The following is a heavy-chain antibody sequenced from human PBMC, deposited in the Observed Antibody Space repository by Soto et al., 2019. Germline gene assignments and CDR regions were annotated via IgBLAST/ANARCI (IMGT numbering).Heavy chain of an antibody. Sequence: QVQLQESGPGLVKPSETLSLTCTVSGGSVSSGSYYWSWIRQPPGKGLEWIGYIYYSGSTNYNPSLTSRVTISVDTSKNQFSLELSCVTAADTAVYYCARGYCSGGSCYFSLWPGGYYYFDYWGQGTLVTVSS. V-gene: IGHV4-61*01. J-gene: IGHJ4*02. CDR3: ARGYCSGGSCYFSLWPGGYYYFDY. D-gene: IGHD2-15*01. CDR2: IYYSGST. CDR1: GGSVSSGSYY.